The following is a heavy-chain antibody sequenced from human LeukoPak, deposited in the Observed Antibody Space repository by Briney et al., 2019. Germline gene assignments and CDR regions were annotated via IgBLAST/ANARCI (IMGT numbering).Heavy chain of an antibody. CDR3: ARDPIWYDSSGQLGY. J-gene: IGHJ4*02. CDR1: GFTVSSNY. V-gene: IGHV3-53*01. Sequence: GGSLRLSGAASGFTVSSNYMSWVRQAPGKGLEWVSVIYSGGSTYYADSVKGRFTISRDNSKNTLYLQMNSLRAEDTAVYYCARDPIWYDSSGQLGYWGQGTLVTVSS. D-gene: IGHD3-22*01. CDR2: IYSGGST.